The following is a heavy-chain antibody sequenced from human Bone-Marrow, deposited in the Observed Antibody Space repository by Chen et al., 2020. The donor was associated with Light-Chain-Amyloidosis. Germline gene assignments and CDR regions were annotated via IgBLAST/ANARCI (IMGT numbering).Heavy chain of an antibody. V-gene: IGHV3-21*01. CDR1: GFTFSDYS. J-gene: IGHJ6*02. D-gene: IGHD1-1*01. CDR3: AREPTTDPLYYYGMDV. Sequence: EVQLVESGGVLVKPGGSLRLSCAASGFTFSDYSMNWVRQAPGKGLEWVSSISGDSNDIYYADSVKGRLTISRDNAKNSVYLQMNSLRTEDTAVYYCAREPTTDPLYYYGMDVWGQGSTVTVSS. CDR2: ISGDSNDI.